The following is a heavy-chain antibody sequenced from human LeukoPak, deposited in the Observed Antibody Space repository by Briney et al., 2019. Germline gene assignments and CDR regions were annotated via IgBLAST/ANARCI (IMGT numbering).Heavy chain of an antibody. Sequence: GGSLRLSCAASGFTFSNAWMNWVRQAPGKGLEWVGRIKPKTDGETTEYAAPVKGRFSISRDDSKNMLYLQMNSLKTEDTAVYYCITPLPYSAQGGQGTLVTVSS. J-gene: IGHJ4*02. CDR2: IKPKTDGETT. D-gene: IGHD2-21*01. CDR3: ITPLPYSAQ. CDR1: GFTFSNAW. V-gene: IGHV3-15*07.